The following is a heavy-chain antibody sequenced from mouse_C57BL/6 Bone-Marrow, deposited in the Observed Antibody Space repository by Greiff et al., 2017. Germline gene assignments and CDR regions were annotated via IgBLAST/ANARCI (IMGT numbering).Heavy chain of an antibody. CDR1: GFNFKDDY. V-gene: IGHV14-4*01. Sequence: VQLQQSGAELVRPGASVKLSCTASGFNFKDDYMHWVKQRPEQGLEWIGWIDRENGDTEYASKFQGKATITADTSSNTAYLRLSSLTSEDTAVYYCTTVASIVTTPIDYWGQGTTLTVSS. CDR2: IDRENGDT. CDR3: TTVASIVTTPIDY. J-gene: IGHJ2*01. D-gene: IGHD2-10*02.